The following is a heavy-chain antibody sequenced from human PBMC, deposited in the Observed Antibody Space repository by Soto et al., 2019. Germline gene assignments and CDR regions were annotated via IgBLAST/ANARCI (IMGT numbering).Heavy chain of an antibody. J-gene: IGHJ4*02. V-gene: IGHV1-3*01. CDR2: INVGNGNT. D-gene: IGHD2-21*01. CDR3: ARVAMATTTKGIFSYDY. Sequence: ASVKVSCKASGYTFTSHTIHWVRQAPGQSFEWLGWINVGNGNTRSSHKFQDRVTIDRDTSASTVSMEVSSLRSEDTAIYFCARVAMATTTKGIFSYDYWGQGTLVTVSS. CDR1: GYTFTSHT.